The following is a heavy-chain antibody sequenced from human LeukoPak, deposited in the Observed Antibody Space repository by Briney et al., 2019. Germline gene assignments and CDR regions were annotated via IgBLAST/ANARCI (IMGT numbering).Heavy chain of an antibody. V-gene: IGHV4-39*01. CDR3: ARAARARKSLTGYDPLGYYYYYMDV. Sequence: SETLSLTCTVPGGSISSSSYYWGWIRQPPGKGLEWIGSIYYSGSTYYNPSLKSRVTISVDTSKNQFSLKLSSVTAADTAVYYCARAARARKSLTGYDPLGYYYYYMDVWGKGTTVTVSS. D-gene: IGHD3-9*01. CDR1: GGSISSSSYY. J-gene: IGHJ6*03. CDR2: IYYSGST.